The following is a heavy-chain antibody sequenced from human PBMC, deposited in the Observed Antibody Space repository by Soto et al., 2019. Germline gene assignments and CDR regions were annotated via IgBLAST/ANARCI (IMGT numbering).Heavy chain of an antibody. CDR3: ARERGGCSSTSCPQRRYYYYGMDV. J-gene: IGHJ6*02. CDR2: INPNSGGT. V-gene: IGHV1-2*02. Sequence: ASVKVSCKASGYTFTGYYMHWVRQAPGRGLEWMGWINPNSGGTNYAQKCQGRVTMTRDTSISTAYMELSRLRSDDTAVYYCARERGGCSSTSCPQRRYYYYGMDVWGQGTTVTVSS. D-gene: IGHD2-2*01. CDR1: GYTFTGYY.